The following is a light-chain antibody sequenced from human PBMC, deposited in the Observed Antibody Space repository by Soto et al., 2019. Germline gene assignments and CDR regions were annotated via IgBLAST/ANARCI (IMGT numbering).Light chain of an antibody. V-gene: IGKV3-20*01. CDR3: QQYGSSPTNT. Sequence: EIVLTQSPGTLSLSPGERATLSCRASQRVSSSYLAWYQQKPGQAPRLLIYGASSRATGIPDRFSGSGSGTDFTLTISRLEPEDFAVYYFQQYGSSPTNTFGQGTRLEIK. CDR2: GAS. CDR1: QRVSSSY. J-gene: IGKJ5*01.